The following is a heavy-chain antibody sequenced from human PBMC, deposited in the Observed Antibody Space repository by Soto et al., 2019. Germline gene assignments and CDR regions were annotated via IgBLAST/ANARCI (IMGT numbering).Heavy chain of an antibody. J-gene: IGHJ5*02. V-gene: IGHV1-69*01. D-gene: IGHD4-17*01. CDR1: GGTFTNYA. CDR2: IIPISGAV. CDR3: ARTTTAYNWFDI. Sequence: QVQLVQYGAEVKKPGSSVKVSCKASGGTFTNYAINWVRQAPGQGLEWMGGIIPISGAVNYAQKFQGRVTITADESTSTVYMALSSLRSENTAVYYCARTTTAYNWFDIWGQGTLVTVSS.